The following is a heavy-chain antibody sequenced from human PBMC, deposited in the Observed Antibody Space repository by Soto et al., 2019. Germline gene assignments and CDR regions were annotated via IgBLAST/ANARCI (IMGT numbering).Heavy chain of an antibody. Sequence: QVQLVESGGGVVQPGRSLRLSCAASGFTFSSYGMHWVRQAPGKGLEWVAVIWYDGSNKYYADSVKGRFTISRDNSKNTLYLQMNSLRAEDTAVYYCARPNYGDGGGEYNWFDPWGQGTLVTVSS. J-gene: IGHJ5*02. D-gene: IGHD4-17*01. V-gene: IGHV3-33*01. CDR1: GFTFSSYG. CDR3: ARPNYGDGGGEYNWFDP. CDR2: IWYDGSNK.